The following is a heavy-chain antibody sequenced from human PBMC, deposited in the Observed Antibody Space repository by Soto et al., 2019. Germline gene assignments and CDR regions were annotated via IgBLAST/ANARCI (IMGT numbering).Heavy chain of an antibody. CDR2: IHPSDGST. Sequence: QVQLVQSGAEVKKPGASVKVSCKASGYTFTTYYMHWVRQAPGQGLEWMGLIHPSDGSTNYAQEFQGRVTMTRDTSTSTVHMELSSLTSEDTAVYYCARGANAEYFQHWGQGTLVTVSS. CDR1: GYTFTTYY. J-gene: IGHJ1*01. D-gene: IGHD2-15*01. V-gene: IGHV1-46*01. CDR3: ARGANAEYFQH.